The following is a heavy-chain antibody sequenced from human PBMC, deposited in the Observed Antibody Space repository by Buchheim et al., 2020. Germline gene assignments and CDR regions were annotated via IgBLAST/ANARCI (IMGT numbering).Heavy chain of an antibody. D-gene: IGHD3-9*01. CDR1: GGSISTFSYY. CDR2: IYYSGST. CDR3: ARRGYDTLTGLTFYDS. V-gene: IGHV4-39*01. J-gene: IGHJ4*02. Sequence: QLHLQESGPGLVKPSETLSLTCTVSGGSISTFSYYWDWIRQPPGKGLEWLGNIYYSGSTYYNPSLTSRAAIVVDTSKNQSSLRLSSATAADTAVYFCARRGYDTLTGLTFYDSWGQGTL.